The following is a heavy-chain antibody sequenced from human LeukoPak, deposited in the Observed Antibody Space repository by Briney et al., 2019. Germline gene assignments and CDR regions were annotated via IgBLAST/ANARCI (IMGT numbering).Heavy chain of an antibody. J-gene: IGHJ4*02. Sequence: PGESLRLSCAASGFTFSSYAMSWVRQAPGKGLEWVSAISGSGGSIYYADSVEGRFTISRDNSKNTLYLKMNSLRAEDKAVYYCAKDLNAYCGGDCLGKRNDYWGQGTLVTVSS. CDR1: GFTFSSYA. D-gene: IGHD2-21*02. CDR2: ISGSGGSI. CDR3: AKDLNAYCGGDCLGKRNDY. V-gene: IGHV3-23*01.